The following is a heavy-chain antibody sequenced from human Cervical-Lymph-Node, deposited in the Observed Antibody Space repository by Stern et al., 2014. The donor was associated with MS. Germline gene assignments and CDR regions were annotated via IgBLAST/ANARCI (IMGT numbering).Heavy chain of an antibody. Sequence: QVQLVESGGGVVQPGRSLRLSCAASGFTFSSYAMHWVRQAPGKGLEWVAVISYDGSNKYYADSGKGRFAISRDDSKNTLYLQMNSLRTEDTAVYYCARERGLQYYYDTTDYQPACWFDPWGQGTLVTVSS. V-gene: IGHV3-30*09. J-gene: IGHJ5*02. CDR3: ARERGLQYYYDTTDYQPACWFDP. CDR2: ISYDGSNK. CDR1: GFTFSSYA. D-gene: IGHD3-22*01.